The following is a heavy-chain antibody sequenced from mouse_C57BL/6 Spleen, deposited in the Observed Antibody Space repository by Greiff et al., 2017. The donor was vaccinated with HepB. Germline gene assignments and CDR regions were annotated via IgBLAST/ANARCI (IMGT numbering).Heavy chain of an antibody. CDR1: GFSLTSYG. Sequence: VKLMESGPGLVAPSQSLSITCTVSGFSLTSYGVHWVRQPPGKGLEWLVVIWSDGSTTYNSALKSRLSISKDNSKSQVFLKMNSRQTDDTAMYYCARHGITTVVARDWYFDVWGTGTTVTVSS. D-gene: IGHD1-1*01. CDR2: IWSDGST. J-gene: IGHJ1*03. CDR3: ARHGITTVVARDWYFDV. V-gene: IGHV2-6-1*01.